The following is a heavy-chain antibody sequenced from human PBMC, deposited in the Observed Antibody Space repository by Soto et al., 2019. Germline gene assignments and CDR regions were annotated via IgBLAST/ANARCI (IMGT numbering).Heavy chain of an antibody. CDR3: ARVGDIYSSSWYSAYYFDY. CDR2: IYYSGST. D-gene: IGHD6-13*01. CDR1: GGSISSADYY. Sequence: SETLSLTCTVSGGSISSADYYWSWIRQPPGKGLEWIGYIYYSGSTYYNPSLKSRVTISVDTSKNQFSLKLSSVTAADTAVYYCARVGDIYSSSWYSAYYFDYWGQGTLVTVSS. J-gene: IGHJ4*02. V-gene: IGHV4-30-4*01.